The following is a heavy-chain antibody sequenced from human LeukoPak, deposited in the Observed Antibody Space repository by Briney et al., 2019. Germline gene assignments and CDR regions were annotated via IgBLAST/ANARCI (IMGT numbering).Heavy chain of an antibody. CDR1: GFTFSSYA. Sequence: PGGSLRLSCAASGFTFSSYAMSWIRQPPGKGPEWIGEINHSGSTNYNPSLKSRVTISVDTSKNQFSLKLSSVTAADTAVYYCARGGMVYVIPSYYYYGMDVWGQGTTVTVSS. V-gene: IGHV4-34*01. D-gene: IGHD2-8*01. J-gene: IGHJ6*02. CDR2: INHSGST. CDR3: ARGGMVYVIPSYYYYGMDV.